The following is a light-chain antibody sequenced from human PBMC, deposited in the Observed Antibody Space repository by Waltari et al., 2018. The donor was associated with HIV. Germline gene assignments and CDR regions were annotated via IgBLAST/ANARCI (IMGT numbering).Light chain of an antibody. CDR3: QVRVSNTVV. CDR2: RDN. Sequence: SYELTQPLSVSVALGQTATITCGGNNIGRQNVCWYQQKPGQAPVLIIYRDNTRPSGIPARFSGSNSGNTATLTIRRAQAGDEADYYCQVRVSNTVVFGGGTNLTVL. J-gene: IGLJ2*01. V-gene: IGLV3-9*01. CDR1: NIGRQN.